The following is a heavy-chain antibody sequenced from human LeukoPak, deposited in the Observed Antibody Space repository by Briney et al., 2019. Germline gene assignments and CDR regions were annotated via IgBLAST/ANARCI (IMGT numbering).Heavy chain of an antibody. V-gene: IGHV3-7*01. CDR3: KSGGAAPGSFDN. D-gene: IGHD6-13*01. CDR1: GFTFSDYW. J-gene: IGHJ4*02. CDR2: IKYDGDEE. Sequence: GGSLRLSCAASGFTFSDYWMSWLRQAPGKGLEWVANIKYDGDEEYYVDSVKGRFTISRDNAKNSLYLQLNSLRVEDTAVYYCKSGGAAPGSFDNWGQGTLVTVSP.